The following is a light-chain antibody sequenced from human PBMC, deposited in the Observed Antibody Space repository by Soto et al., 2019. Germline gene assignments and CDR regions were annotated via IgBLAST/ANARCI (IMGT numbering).Light chain of an antibody. CDR1: SSDIGGYNF. Sequence: QSALPQPASVSGSPGQSITIACTGTSSDIGGYNFGSWYQQHPGKAPKLLIYDVGNRPSGVSNRFSGSKSGNAASLTISGLQSEDEVHYYCSSYRPGSPYVFVTGTQLPVL. CDR2: DVG. CDR3: SSYRPGSPYV. V-gene: IGLV2-14*01. J-gene: IGLJ1*01.